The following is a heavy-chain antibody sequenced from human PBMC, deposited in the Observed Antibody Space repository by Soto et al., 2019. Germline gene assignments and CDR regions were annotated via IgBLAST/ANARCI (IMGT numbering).Heavy chain of an antibody. J-gene: IGHJ5*02. CDR2: ITDSSSTI. D-gene: IGHD5-18*01. CDR3: ARSRYSHGYDCLGP. V-gene: IGHV3-48*02. Sequence: GKGLEWVSFITDSSSTIYYADAVEGRFTVSRDNAKNSLYLQMNSLRDEDTAVYFCARSRYSHGYDCLGPWGQGPFVT.